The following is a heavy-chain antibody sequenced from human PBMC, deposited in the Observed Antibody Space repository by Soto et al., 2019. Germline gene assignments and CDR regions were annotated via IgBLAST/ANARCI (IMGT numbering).Heavy chain of an antibody. V-gene: IGHV3-15*01. CDR1: GFTFSNAW. CDR3: ATNPFHMTTYGENDY. J-gene: IGHJ4*02. Sequence: EVQLVESGGGLVKPGGSLRLSCAASGFTFSNAWMSWVRQAPGKGLEWVGRIKSKTDGGTTDYAAPVKGRFTISRDDSKNTLYRQMNSLKTEDTAVYYCATNPFHMTTYGENDYWGQGTLVTVSS. D-gene: IGHD4-17*01. CDR2: IKSKTDGGTT.